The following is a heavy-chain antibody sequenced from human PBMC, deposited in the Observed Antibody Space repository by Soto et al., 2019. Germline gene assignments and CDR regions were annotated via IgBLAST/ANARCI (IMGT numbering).Heavy chain of an antibody. CDR1: GGSISSGY. Sequence: SETLSLTCTVSGGSISSGYWSWIRQPPGKGLEWIGYIYYSDSINYNPFLKSRVIISVDTSNNQFSLSLNSVTAADTAVYYCARAYYDASGYGLDPWGQGTLVTSP. J-gene: IGHJ5*02. CDR3: ARAYYDASGYGLDP. V-gene: IGHV4-59*01. CDR2: IYYSDSI. D-gene: IGHD3-22*01.